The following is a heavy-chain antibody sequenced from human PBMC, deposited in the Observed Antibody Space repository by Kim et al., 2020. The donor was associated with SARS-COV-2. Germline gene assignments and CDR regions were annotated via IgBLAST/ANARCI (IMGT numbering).Heavy chain of an antibody. Sequence: GGSLRLSCAASGFTFSRSGMHWVRQAPGKGLEWVAIIWFDGSKQYYEDSVRGRFIISRDNSNNMLYLQMNSLRAEDTAVYYCARDKNTGYIDFWGQVTL. CDR2: IWFDGSKQ. CDR1: GFTFSRSG. CDR3: ARDKNTGYIDF. V-gene: IGHV3-33*01. J-gene: IGHJ4*02. D-gene: IGHD2-8*02.